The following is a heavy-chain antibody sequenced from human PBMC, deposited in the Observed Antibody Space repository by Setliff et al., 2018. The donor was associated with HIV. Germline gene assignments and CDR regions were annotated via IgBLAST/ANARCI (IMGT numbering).Heavy chain of an antibody. Sequence: ASVKVSCKASGYKFTSYGINWVRQAPGQGLEWLAWINIYNGNTNYARRVQGRVTLTADTSPSTAYMELRSLTSDDTAVYYCALGYCSVGSCYSVDFDYWGQGTLVTVSS. V-gene: IGHV1-18*01. CDR3: ALGYCSVGSCYSVDFDY. CDR2: INIYNGNT. J-gene: IGHJ4*02. CDR1: GYKFTSYG. D-gene: IGHD2-15*01.